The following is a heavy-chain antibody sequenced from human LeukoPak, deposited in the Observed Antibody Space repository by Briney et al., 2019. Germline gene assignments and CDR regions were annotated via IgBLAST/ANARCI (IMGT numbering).Heavy chain of an antibody. CDR2: IDWDDDT. V-gene: IGHV2-70*11. Sequence: SGPALVKPTQTLKRTCTFSGFYLSTRGMCVSWFRQPPGKPLGWLARIDWDDDTYYSTSLKTRLTISTDTSKNQVVLTMANMDPVDTATYYCARILRGPLDAFDIWGQGTMVTVSS. CDR1: GFYLSTRGMC. J-gene: IGHJ3*02. CDR3: ARILRGPLDAFDI. D-gene: IGHD6-25*01.